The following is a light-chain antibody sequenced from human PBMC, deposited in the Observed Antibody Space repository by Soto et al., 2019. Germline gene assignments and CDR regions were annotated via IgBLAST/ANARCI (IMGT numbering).Light chain of an antibody. Sequence: EIVLTKSPATLSLSPGERTTISCRASQSISRYLAWYQQKPGQGPRLLIYGASSRATGTPDRFSGSGSGTDFTLTINRLEPEDFALYYCQQYGSSPPTFGQGTKVDIK. J-gene: IGKJ1*01. CDR3: QQYGSSPPT. V-gene: IGKV3-20*01. CDR2: GAS. CDR1: QSISRY.